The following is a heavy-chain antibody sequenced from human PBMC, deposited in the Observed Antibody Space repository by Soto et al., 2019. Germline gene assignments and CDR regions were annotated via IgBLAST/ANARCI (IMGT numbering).Heavy chain of an antibody. CDR1: GYSFTSYW. CDR3: ARLLVDTAKYYYYGMDV. D-gene: IGHD5-18*01. CDR2: IYPGDSDT. Sequence: PGESLKISCQGSGYSFTSYWIGWVRQMPGKGLEWMGIIYPGDSDTRYSPSFQGQVTISADKSISTAYLQWSSLKASDTAMYYCARLLVDTAKYYYYGMDVWGQGTTVTVSS. J-gene: IGHJ6*02. V-gene: IGHV5-51*01.